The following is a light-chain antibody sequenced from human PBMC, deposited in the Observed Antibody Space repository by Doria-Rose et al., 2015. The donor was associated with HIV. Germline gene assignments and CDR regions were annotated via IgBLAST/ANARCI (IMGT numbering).Light chain of an antibody. CDR3: HQYGTSWT. V-gene: IGKV3-20*01. CDR1: QSFSSTY. J-gene: IGKJ1*01. CDR2: DGS. Sequence: VLTRSPGTLSSSPGERATLSCRASQSFSSTYLAWYQQKPGQAPSLLIYDGSTRATGIPDSFSAGGSGTDFTLTINRLEPEDFALYYCHQYGTSWTFGQGTKVEI.